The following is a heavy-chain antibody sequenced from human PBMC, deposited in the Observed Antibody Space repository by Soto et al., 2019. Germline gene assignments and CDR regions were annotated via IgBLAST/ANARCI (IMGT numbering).Heavy chain of an antibody. CDR1: GFTFSSYA. CDR3: AKCDGGSYYSCHQGFDN. CDR2: ISGSGGST. J-gene: IGHJ4*02. D-gene: IGHD1-26*01. Sequence: GESLKISCAASGFTFSSYAMSWVRQAPGKGLEWVSTISGSGGSTYFADSVKGRFTISRDTSKNALFLHMHSLRAEDTAVYYCAKCDGGSYYSCHQGFDNWGQGTVVTVSS. V-gene: IGHV3-23*01.